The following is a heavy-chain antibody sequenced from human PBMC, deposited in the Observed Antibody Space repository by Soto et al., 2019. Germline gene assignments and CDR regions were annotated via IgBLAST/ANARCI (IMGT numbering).Heavy chain of an antibody. Sequence: GESLKISCKGSGYSFTSYWIGWVRQMPGKGLEWMGIIYPGDSDTRYSPSFQGQVTISADKSISTASLQWSSLKASDTAMYYCARQGYGDYDYYYYGMDVWGQGTTVTVSS. J-gene: IGHJ6*02. D-gene: IGHD4-17*01. V-gene: IGHV5-51*01. CDR3: ARQGYGDYDYYYYGMDV. CDR1: GYSFTSYW. CDR2: IYPGDSDT.